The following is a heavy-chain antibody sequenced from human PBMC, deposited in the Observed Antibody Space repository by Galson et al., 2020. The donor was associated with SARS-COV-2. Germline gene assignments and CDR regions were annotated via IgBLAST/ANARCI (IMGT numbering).Heavy chain of an antibody. Sequence: GGSLRLSCAASGFTFSSYAMSWVRQAPGKGLEWVSAISGSGGSTYYADSVKGRFTISRDNSKNTLYLQMNSLRAEDTAVYYCAKGKRYSSSWYYYYGMDVWGQGTTVTVSS. CDR2: ISGSGGST. V-gene: IGHV3-23*01. CDR3: AKGKRYSSSWYYYYGMDV. D-gene: IGHD6-13*01. CDR1: GFTFSSYA. J-gene: IGHJ6*02.